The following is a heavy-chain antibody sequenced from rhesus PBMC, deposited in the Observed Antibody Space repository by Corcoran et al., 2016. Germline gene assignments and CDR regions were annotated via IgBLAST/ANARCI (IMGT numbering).Heavy chain of an antibody. CDR1: GGSISGYY. J-gene: IGHJ5-1*01. V-gene: IGHV4-73*01. D-gene: IGHD1-20*01. Sequence: QVKLQQWGEGLVKPSETLSLTCAVYGGSISGYYWSWIRQPPGKGLEWIGNIDGNSASTNYNPSLKTRVTISKDTSKNQFSLKLSSVTAADTAVYYCARDRAYSWNNYRFDVWGPGVLVTVSS. CDR2: IDGNSAST. CDR3: ARDRAYSWNNYRFDV.